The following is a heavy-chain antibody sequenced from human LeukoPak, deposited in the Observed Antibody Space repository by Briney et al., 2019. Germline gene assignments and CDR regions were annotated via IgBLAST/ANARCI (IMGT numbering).Heavy chain of an antibody. CDR1: GFTFKDHW. CDR3: ARGHVYGSDRHWDH. Sequence: GGSLRLSXAASGFTFKDHWIHWVRQLPGRGLEWLSRIIGDGSEINYADSVKGRFTISRDNAKNIVYFQMNSLRVEDTATYFCARGHVYGSDRHWDHWGQGTLATVS. J-gene: IGHJ4*02. D-gene: IGHD3-10*01. CDR2: IIGDGSEI. V-gene: IGHV3-74*01.